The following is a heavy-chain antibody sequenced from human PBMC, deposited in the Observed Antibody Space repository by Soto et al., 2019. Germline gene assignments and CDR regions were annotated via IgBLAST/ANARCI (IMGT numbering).Heavy chain of an antibody. J-gene: IGHJ4*02. CDR1: GFTFSSYA. CDR2: ISYDGSNK. Sequence: QVQLVESGGGVVQPGRSLRLSCAASGFTFSSYAMHWVRQAPGKGLEWVAVISYDGSNKYYADSVKGRFTISRDNSKNTLYLQMNSLRAEDTAVYYCASSTGLSSTDYWGQGTLVTVSS. CDR3: ASSTGLSSTDY. V-gene: IGHV3-30-3*01. D-gene: IGHD2-2*01.